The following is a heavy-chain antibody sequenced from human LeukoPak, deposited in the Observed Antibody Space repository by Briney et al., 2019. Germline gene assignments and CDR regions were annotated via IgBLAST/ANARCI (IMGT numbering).Heavy chain of an antibody. D-gene: IGHD3-22*01. Sequence: TGGSLRLSSAASGFTFSSYSMNWVRQAPGKGLEWVSYISSSSSTIYYADSVKGRFTISRDNAKNSLYLQMNSLRAEDTAVYYCAREASGYYLDYWGQGTLVTVSS. CDR2: ISSSSSTI. CDR3: AREASGYYLDY. V-gene: IGHV3-48*04. CDR1: GFTFSSYS. J-gene: IGHJ4*02.